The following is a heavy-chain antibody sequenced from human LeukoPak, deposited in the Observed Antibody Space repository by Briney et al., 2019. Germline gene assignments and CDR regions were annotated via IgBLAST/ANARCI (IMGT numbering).Heavy chain of an antibody. Sequence: KPSETLSLTCTVSGGSISSYYWSWIRQPPGKGLEWIGYIYYSGSTNYNPSLKSRVTISVDTSKNQFSLKLSSVTAADTAVYYCARWGSGYPYYYYGMDVWGQGTTVTVSS. CDR2: IYYSGST. D-gene: IGHD5-12*01. CDR1: GGSISSYY. J-gene: IGHJ6*02. V-gene: IGHV4-59*01. CDR3: ARWGSGYPYYYYGMDV.